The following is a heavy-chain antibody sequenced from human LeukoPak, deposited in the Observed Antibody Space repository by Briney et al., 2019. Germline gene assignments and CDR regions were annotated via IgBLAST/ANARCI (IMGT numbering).Heavy chain of an antibody. J-gene: IGHJ4*02. CDR1: GFTFSSYG. V-gene: IGHV3-33*06. CDR2: LWYDGSNK. D-gene: IGHD2-15*01. CDR3: AKRSDYSGDFFSDFDY. Sequence: GGSLRLSCAASGFTFSSYGMHGVREARGKGGEWVAVLWYDGSNKYCADSVRGRFTISRDISKNALYLQMTTMRAEDTDVYYCAKRSDYSGDFFSDFDYWGQGTLVTVSS.